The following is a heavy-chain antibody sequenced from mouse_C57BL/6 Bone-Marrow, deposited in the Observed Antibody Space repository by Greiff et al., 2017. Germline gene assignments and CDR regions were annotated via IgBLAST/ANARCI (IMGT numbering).Heavy chain of an antibody. CDR3: TRKTTVGCYFDV. V-gene: IGHV1-42*01. D-gene: IGHD1-1*01. CDR1: GYSFTGYY. J-gene: IGHJ1*03. CDR2: INPSTGGT. Sequence: VQLQQSGPELVKPGASVKISCKASGYSFTGYYMNWVKQSPEKSLEWIGEINPSTGGTTYNQKFKAKATLTVDKSSSTAYMQLKSLTSEDSAVYYCTRKTTVGCYFDVWGTGTTVTVSS.